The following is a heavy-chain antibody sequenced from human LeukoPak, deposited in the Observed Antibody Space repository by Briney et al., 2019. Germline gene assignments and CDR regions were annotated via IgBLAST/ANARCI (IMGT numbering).Heavy chain of an antibody. Sequence: SETLSLTCTVSGGSITGYYWSWIRQPPGKGLEWIGHIYYSGSTNYNPSLKSRVTISVDTSKNQFSLKLSSVTAADTAVYYCARGYSGGSYYCDYWGQGTLVTVSS. CDR3: ARGYSGGSYYCDY. D-gene: IGHD1-26*01. CDR1: GGSITGYY. V-gene: IGHV4-59*08. CDR2: IYYSGST. J-gene: IGHJ4*02.